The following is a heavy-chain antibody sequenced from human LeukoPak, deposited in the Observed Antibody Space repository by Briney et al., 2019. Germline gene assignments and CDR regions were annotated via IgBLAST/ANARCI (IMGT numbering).Heavy chain of an antibody. J-gene: IGHJ4*02. Sequence: GGSLRLSCAASGFTFSSYSMNWVRQAPGKGLEWVSSISSSSSYIYYADSVKGRFTISRDNAKNSLYLQMNSLRAEDTAVYYCARAYCSGGSCYYYFDYWGQGTLVTVSS. CDR3: ARAYCSGGSCYYYFDY. D-gene: IGHD2-15*01. V-gene: IGHV3-21*01. CDR2: ISSSSSYI. CDR1: GFTFSSYS.